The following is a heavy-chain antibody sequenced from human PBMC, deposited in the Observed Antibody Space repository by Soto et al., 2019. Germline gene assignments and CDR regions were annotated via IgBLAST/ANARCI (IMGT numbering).Heavy chain of an antibody. D-gene: IGHD1-26*01. CDR1: GLTFEDYA. CDR3: AKARGIVGALEY. Sequence: EVQLVESGGGLVQPGRSLRLSCVTSGLTFEDYAMHWVRRAPGKGLEWVSGISWNSSRRGYADSLKGRFTISRDNAKNSLYLQMNSLRAEDTALYYCAKARGIVGALEYWGQGTLVTVSS. J-gene: IGHJ4*02. CDR2: ISWNSSRR. V-gene: IGHV3-9*01.